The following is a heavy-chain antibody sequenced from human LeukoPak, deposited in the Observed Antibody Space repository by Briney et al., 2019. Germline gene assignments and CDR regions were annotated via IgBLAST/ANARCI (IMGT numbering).Heavy chain of an antibody. CDR2: VDPEDGET. CDR3: ATVIRFLEWFPDY. V-gene: IGHV1-69-2*01. CDR1: GDTFTYYY. J-gene: IGHJ4*02. D-gene: IGHD3-3*01. Sequence: ASVKISCKVSGDTFTYYYMDWVPQAPGKGLEWMGLVDPEDGETIYAEKFQGRVTITADTSTDTAYMELSSLRSEDTAVYYCATVIRFLEWFPDYWGQGTLVTVSS.